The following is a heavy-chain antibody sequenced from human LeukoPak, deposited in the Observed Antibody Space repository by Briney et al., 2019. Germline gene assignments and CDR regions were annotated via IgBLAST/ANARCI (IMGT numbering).Heavy chain of an antibody. CDR1: GFTVSSNY. Sequence: GGSLRLSCAATGFTVSSNYMSSVRQARGKGLEWVSVIYSGGSTYYADSVKGRFTISRDNSKNTLYLQMNSLRAEDTAVYYCARADYGDYFDYWGQGTLVTVSS. CDR3: ARADYGDYFDY. CDR2: IYSGGST. D-gene: IGHD3-16*01. J-gene: IGHJ4*02. V-gene: IGHV3-66*01.